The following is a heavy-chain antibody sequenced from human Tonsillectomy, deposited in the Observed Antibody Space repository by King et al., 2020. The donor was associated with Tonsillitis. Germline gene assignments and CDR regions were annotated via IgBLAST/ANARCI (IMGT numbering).Heavy chain of an antibody. CDR3: ARSRSLHYYDSSGRPYDAFDI. V-gene: IGHV3-13*01. J-gene: IGHJ3*02. CDR1: GFTFSSYD. CDR2: IDTAGDT. D-gene: IGHD3-22*01. Sequence: VQLVEFGGGLVQPGGSLRLSCAASGFTFSSYDMHWVRQATGKGLEWVSAIDTAGDTYYAGSVKGRFTISRENAKNSLYLQMNSLGAGDTAVYYCARSRSLHYYDSSGRPYDAFDIWGQGTMVTVSS.